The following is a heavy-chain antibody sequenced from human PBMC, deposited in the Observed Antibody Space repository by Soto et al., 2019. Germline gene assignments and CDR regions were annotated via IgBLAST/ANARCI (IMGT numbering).Heavy chain of an antibody. CDR2: ISGSSTYI. CDR3: SGGGGYYYGSGTDAYDV. D-gene: IGHD3-10*01. Sequence: PGGSLRLSCAASGFTFSNYIMNWVRQPPGQGLEWVASISGSSTYIYYADSLKGRIAISRDNAKNSLSLELNTLRVEDTAVYYCSGGGGYYYGSGTDAYDVWGPGTLVTVSS. V-gene: IGHV3-21*01. J-gene: IGHJ3*01. CDR1: GFTFSNYI.